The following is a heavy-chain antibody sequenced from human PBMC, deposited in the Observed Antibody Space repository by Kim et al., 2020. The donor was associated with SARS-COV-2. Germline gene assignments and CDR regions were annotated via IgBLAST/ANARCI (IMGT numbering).Heavy chain of an antibody. D-gene: IGHD2-2*01. CDR3: AKGGYCATTSCFQGAYDV. V-gene: IGHV3-23*01. J-gene: IGHJ3*01. Sequence: KGRCTIARDNSKNTLFLQMNSLRAEDTAVYFCAKGGYCATTSCFQGAYDVWGQGTMVTVSS.